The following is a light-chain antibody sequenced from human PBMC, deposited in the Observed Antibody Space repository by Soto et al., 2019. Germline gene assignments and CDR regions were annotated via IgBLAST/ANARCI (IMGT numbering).Light chain of an antibody. CDR3: QQFNSYSYT. CDR2: KAS. V-gene: IGKV1-5*03. Sequence: DIQMTQSPSSLSASVGDRVTITCRASHSISSWLAWYQQKPGNAPKLLIYKASTLESGVPSRFSGSGSGTAFTLTISSLQPDDFAPYYCQQFNSYSYTFGQGTKLEIK. CDR1: HSISSW. J-gene: IGKJ2*01.